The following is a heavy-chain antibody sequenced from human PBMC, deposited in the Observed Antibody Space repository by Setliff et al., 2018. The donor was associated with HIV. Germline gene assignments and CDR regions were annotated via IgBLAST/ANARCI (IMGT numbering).Heavy chain of an antibody. V-gene: IGHV1-69*04. J-gene: IGHJ3*01. CDR2: IISILGTP. CDR3: ARDFHVLGYCSADSCPYDASDV. Sequence: KVSCKASGGTFSAYAVNWVRQAPGQGLEWMGRIISILGTPNYSHKFQGRVTITADKSTTTTYMELSSLRSDDTAIYYCARDFHVLGYCSADSCPYDASDVWGQGTMVTVSS. CDR1: GGTFSAYA. D-gene: IGHD2-15*01.